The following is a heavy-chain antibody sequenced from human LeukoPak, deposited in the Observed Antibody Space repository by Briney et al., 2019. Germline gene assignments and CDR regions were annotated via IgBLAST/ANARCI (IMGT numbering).Heavy chain of an antibody. CDR2: ILSTGTT. V-gene: IGHV3-23*01. D-gene: IGHD4-17*01. CDR1: GFPFSASA. CDR3: ATVKYDYGDPVGWFDP. J-gene: IGHJ5*02. Sequence: SGGSLRLSCASSGFPFSASAMPWVRQAPGKGLEWVSHILSTGTTYYADSVRGRFTISRDNSKNTLYLLMTSLRADDTAVYYCATVKYDYGDPVGWFDPWGQGTLVTVSS.